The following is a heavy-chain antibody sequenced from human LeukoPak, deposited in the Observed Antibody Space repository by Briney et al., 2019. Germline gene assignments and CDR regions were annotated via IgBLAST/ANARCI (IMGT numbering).Heavy chain of an antibody. V-gene: IGHV1-8*01. CDR3: ARGLYCSSTSCYMGDFDY. D-gene: IGHD2-2*02. CDR2: MNPNSGNT. Sequence: GASVKVSCKASGYTFTSYDINWVRQATGQGLEWTGWMNPNSGNTGYAQKFQGRVTMTRNTSISTAYMELSSLRSEDTAVYYCARGLYCSSTSCYMGDFDYWGQGTLVTVSS. CDR1: GYTFTSYD. J-gene: IGHJ4*02.